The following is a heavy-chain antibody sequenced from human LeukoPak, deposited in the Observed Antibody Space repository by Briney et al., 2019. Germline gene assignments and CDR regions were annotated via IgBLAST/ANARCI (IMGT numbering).Heavy chain of an antibody. D-gene: IGHD2-2*01. Sequence: PGGSLRLSCAASGFTFSNAWMSWVRQAPGKGLEWVGRIKSKTDGGTTDYPAPVKGRFTISRDDSKNTLYLQMNSLKTEDTAVYYCTTGIVVVPAAMSVSVYDFWGQGTLVTVSS. V-gene: IGHV3-15*01. CDR1: GFTFSNAW. CDR2: IKSKTDGGTT. J-gene: IGHJ4*02. CDR3: TTGIVVVPAAMSVSVYDF.